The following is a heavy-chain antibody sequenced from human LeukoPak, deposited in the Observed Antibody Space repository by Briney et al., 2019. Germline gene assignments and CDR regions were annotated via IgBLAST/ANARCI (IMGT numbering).Heavy chain of an antibody. J-gene: IGHJ6*04. Sequence: AGESLKISCKGSGYSFTSYWIGWVRQMPGKGLEWMGIIYPGDSDTRYSPSFQGQVTISADKSISTAYLQWSSLKASGTAMYYCARASYYYDSSGSGVDVWGKGTTVTVSS. CDR2: IYPGDSDT. D-gene: IGHD3-22*01. V-gene: IGHV5-51*01. CDR1: GYSFTSYW. CDR3: ARASYYYDSSGSGVDV.